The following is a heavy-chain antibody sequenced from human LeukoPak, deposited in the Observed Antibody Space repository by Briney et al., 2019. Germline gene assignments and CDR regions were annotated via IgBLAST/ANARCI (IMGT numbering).Heavy chain of an antibody. CDR3: ARVITQIYYYYGMDV. CDR1: GFTFSSYG. CDR2: IRSDGSIK. J-gene: IGHJ6*02. D-gene: IGHD3-16*02. Sequence: GGSLRLSCAASGFTFSSYGMHWVRQAPGKGLEWVAFIRSDGSIKYYTESLKGRFTISRDNSKNTLYLQMNSLRADDTAVYYCARVITQIYYYYGMDVWGQGTTVTVSS. V-gene: IGHV3-30*02.